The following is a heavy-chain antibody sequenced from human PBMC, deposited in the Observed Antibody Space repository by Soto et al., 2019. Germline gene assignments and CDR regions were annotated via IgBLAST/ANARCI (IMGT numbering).Heavy chain of an antibody. J-gene: IGHJ6*02. CDR1: GFTFSSYG. Sequence: GGSLRLSCAASGFTFSSYGMHWVRQAPGKGLECVALIYYDGSNKYYADSVKGRFTISRDNSKNTLYLQMNSLRAEDTAVYYCARDQGYGGKGSYYYGMDVWGQGTTVTVSS. CDR3: ARDQGYGGKGSYYYGMDV. D-gene: IGHD4-17*01. V-gene: IGHV3-33*01. CDR2: IYYDGSNK.